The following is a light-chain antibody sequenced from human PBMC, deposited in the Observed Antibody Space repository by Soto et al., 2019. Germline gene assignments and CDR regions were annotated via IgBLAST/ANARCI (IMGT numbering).Light chain of an antibody. CDR2: GAS. Sequence: EIVMTQSPATLSVSPGERATLFCRASQSVSSNLAWYQQKPGQAPRLLIYGASSRATGIPARFSGSGSGTEFTLTISSLQSEDFAVYYCQQYNKWPPRTFGQGTKVGMK. V-gene: IGKV3-15*01. J-gene: IGKJ1*01. CDR1: QSVSSN. CDR3: QQYNKWPPRT.